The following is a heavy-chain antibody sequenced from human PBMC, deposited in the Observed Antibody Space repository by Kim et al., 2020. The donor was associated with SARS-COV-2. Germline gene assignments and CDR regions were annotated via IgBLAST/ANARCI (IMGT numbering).Heavy chain of an antibody. V-gene: IGHV3-23*01. Sequence: GGSLRLSCAASGFTFSTYAMTWVRQAPGKGLEWVSGVSGGGDSTHYADSLKGRFTISRDNSKSTLYLLMNSLRAEDTAVYYCAKDRAWSARGELFDRWGQGSPVTVPS. CDR1: GFTFSTYA. CDR2: VSGGGDST. J-gene: IGHJ5*02. D-gene: IGHD2-15*01. CDR3: AKDRAWSARGELFDR.